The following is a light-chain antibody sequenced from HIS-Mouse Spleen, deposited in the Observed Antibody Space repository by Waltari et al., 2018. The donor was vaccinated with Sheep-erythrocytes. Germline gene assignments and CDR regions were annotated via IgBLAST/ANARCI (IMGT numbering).Light chain of an antibody. J-gene: IGLJ2*01. CDR1: SSDVGGYNY. V-gene: IGLV2-11*01. CDR3: CSYAGSYTVV. CDR2: DVS. Sequence: QSALTQPRSVSGSPGQSVTISCTGTSSDVGGYNYVSWYQQHPGKAPKLMVYDVSKRPAGVPDRFSGSKSGHTASLTISGHQAEDEADYYCCSYAGSYTVVFGGGTKLTVL.